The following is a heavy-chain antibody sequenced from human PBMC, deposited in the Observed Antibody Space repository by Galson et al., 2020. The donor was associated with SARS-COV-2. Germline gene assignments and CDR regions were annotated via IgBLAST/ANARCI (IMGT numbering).Heavy chain of an antibody. D-gene: IGHD3-22*01. V-gene: IGHV4-39*01. J-gene: IGHJ6*02. CDR3: ARVNPYDSSSFFLDFYYNMYV. CDR2: IYYSGST. Sequence: SETLSLTCTVSGGTISSSSYYWGWIRQPQGKGLEWIGRIYYSGSTYYNPSLESRVTISVDTSKNQFSLKLISVTAADTAVYYCARVNPYDSSSFFLDFYYNMYVWGQGTTVAVSS. CDR1: GGTISSSSYY.